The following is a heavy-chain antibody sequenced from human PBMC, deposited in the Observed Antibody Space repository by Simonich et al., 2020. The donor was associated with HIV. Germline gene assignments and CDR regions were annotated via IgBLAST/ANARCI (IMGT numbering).Heavy chain of an antibody. CDR1: GGSISSSSYY. D-gene: IGHD3-3*01. Sequence: QLQLQESGPGLVKPSETLSLTCTVSGGSISSSSYYWGWIRQPPGKGLEWIGSIYYSGSTYYNPCLKSRVTISVDTSKNQCSLKLSAVTAADTAVYYCASCGYDFWSGYYTSPDYWGQGTLVTVSS. CDR2: IYYSGST. J-gene: IGHJ4*02. V-gene: IGHV4-39*01. CDR3: ASCGYDFWSGYYTSPDY.